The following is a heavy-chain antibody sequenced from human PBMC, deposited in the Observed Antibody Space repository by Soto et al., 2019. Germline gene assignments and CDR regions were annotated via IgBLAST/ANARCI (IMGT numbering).Heavy chain of an antibody. CDR2: ISGSGGST. CDR3: AKDDTAMVYYFDY. D-gene: IGHD5-18*01. Sequence: PGGSLRLSCAGSGFTFSIYAMSWFGQAPGQGLEWVSAISGSGGSTYYADSVKGRFTISRDNSKNTLYLQMNSLRAEDTAVYYCAKDDTAMVYYFDYWGQGTLVTVSS. CDR1: GFTFSIYA. V-gene: IGHV3-23*01. J-gene: IGHJ4*02.